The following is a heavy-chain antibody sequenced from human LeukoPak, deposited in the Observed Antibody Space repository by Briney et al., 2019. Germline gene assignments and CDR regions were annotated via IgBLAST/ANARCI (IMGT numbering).Heavy chain of an antibody. D-gene: IGHD2-15*01. CDR2: IYSGGST. CDR3: ARDRRYCSGSTCYSGIDF. Sequence: GGSLRLSCAVSGFTVTSIYMTWVRQDPGKGLEWVSVIYSGGSTYYADSVKGRFTISRDNSKNTVYLQMKTLRAEDTAVYYCARDRRYCSGSTCYSGIDFWGQGTLVSVSS. CDR1: GFTVTSIY. V-gene: IGHV3-53*01. J-gene: IGHJ4*02.